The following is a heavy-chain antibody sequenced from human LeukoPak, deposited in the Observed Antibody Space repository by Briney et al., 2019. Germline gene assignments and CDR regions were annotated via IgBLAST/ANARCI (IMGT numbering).Heavy chain of an antibody. V-gene: IGHV4-61*08. D-gene: IGHD3-10*01. CDR2: IFNSGSS. Sequence: SETLSLTCTVSGGSVSSEGYHWSWIRQPPGKGLEWIAYIFNSGSSNYNPSLKSRVTISVDTSKNQFSLKLSSVTAADTAVYYCARHAAILWFGEPYYFDYWGQGTLVTVSS. J-gene: IGHJ4*02. CDR1: GGSVSSEGYH. CDR3: ARHAAILWFGEPYYFDY.